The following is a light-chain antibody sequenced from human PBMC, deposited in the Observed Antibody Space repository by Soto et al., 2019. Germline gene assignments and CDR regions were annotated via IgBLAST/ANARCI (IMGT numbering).Light chain of an antibody. CDR3: SSYAGSYILGV. J-gene: IGLJ3*02. V-gene: IGLV2-11*01. CDR2: DVT. Sequence: QSALAQPRSVSESPGQSVTLSCTGTSSDVGGYDFVSWYQQYPGKAPKLIIFDVTERTSGVPDRFSGSKSGNSASLTISGLQAEDEADYYCSSYAGSYILGVFGGGTQLTVL. CDR1: SSDVGGYDF.